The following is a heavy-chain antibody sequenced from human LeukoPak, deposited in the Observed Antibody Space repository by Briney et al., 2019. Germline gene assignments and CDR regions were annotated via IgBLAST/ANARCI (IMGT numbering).Heavy chain of an antibody. CDR1: GFTVSSNY. CDR2: IYNDGTT. D-gene: IGHD2-15*01. J-gene: IGHJ6*03. V-gene: IGHV3-53*01. CDR3: AREICGGSCNPPSYMDV. Sequence: GGSLRLSCAASGFTVSSNYMSWVRQAPGKGLQWVSVIYNDGTTYYADSVKGRFTISRDNSKNMLYLQMNSLRAEDTAVYYCAREICGGSCNPPSYMDVWGNGTTVAVSS.